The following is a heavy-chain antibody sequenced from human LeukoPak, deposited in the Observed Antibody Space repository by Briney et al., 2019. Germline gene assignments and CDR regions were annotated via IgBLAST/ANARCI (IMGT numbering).Heavy chain of an antibody. Sequence: GGSLRLSCAASGFTFSSYSMNWVCQAPRKGLEWVSSISGSSSYIYYADSVKGRFTISRDNAKNSLYLQMNSLRAEDTAVYYCARETTVTSYFDYWGQGTLVTVSS. CDR1: GFTFSSYS. J-gene: IGHJ4*02. CDR3: ARETTVTSYFDY. V-gene: IGHV3-21*01. D-gene: IGHD4-17*01. CDR2: ISGSSSYI.